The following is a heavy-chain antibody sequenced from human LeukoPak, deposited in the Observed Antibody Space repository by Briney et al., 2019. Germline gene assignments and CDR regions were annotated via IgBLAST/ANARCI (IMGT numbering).Heavy chain of an antibody. Sequence: SVKVSCKAPRGTFDSYGISWVRQAPGQGPEWMGGVMAIFGGVKYGQKFQGRATITTDASTSTAYMELRSLTSEDTGIYYCARGELGDRSGFSFFDYWGQGTLVTVSS. J-gene: IGHJ4*02. CDR3: ARGELGDRSGFSFFDY. CDR2: VMAIFGGV. CDR1: RGTFDSYG. D-gene: IGHD3-22*01. V-gene: IGHV1-69*05.